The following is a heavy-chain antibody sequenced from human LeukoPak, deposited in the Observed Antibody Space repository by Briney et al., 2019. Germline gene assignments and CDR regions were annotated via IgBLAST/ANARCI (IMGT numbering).Heavy chain of an antibody. Sequence: GASVKVSCKASGYSFITYGMNWVPQAPGQGLEWMGWFNTYTGNPTYAQGFTGRFVFSMDTSASTAYLQISSLKAEDMAMYYCASCITMIVVVIKAFDYWGQGTLVTVSS. V-gene: IGHV7-81*01. J-gene: IGHJ4*02. D-gene: IGHD3-22*01. CDR2: FNTYTGNP. CDR3: ASCITMIVVVIKAFDY. CDR1: GYSFITYG.